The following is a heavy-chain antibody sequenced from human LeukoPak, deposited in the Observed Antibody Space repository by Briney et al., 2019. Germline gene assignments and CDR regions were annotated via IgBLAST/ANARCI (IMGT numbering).Heavy chain of an antibody. CDR3: ARDRRGSYYFFN. D-gene: IGHD1-26*01. V-gene: IGHV1-2*02. Sequence: ASVKVSCKASGYTFTGHYIHWVRQAPGQGLEWMGWINPNSGGTNYAQKFQGRVTMTRDTSISTAYMELSRLRSDDTAVYYCARDRRGSYYFFNWGQGTLVTVSS. J-gene: IGHJ4*02. CDR1: GYTFTGHY. CDR2: INPNSGGT.